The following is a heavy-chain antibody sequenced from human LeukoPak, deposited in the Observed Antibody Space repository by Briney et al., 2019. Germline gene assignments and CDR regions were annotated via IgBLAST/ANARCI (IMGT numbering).Heavy chain of an antibody. Sequence: PGGSLRLACAASGFTFSNAWMSWVRQAPGKGLEWVGRTKSKTDGGTTDYAAPVKGRFTISRDDSKNTLYLQMNSLKIEDTAVYYCTTNLWFGGGQGTLVTVSS. CDR2: TKSKTDGGTT. D-gene: IGHD3-10*01. V-gene: IGHV3-15*05. J-gene: IGHJ4*02. CDR1: GFTFSNAW. CDR3: TTNLWFG.